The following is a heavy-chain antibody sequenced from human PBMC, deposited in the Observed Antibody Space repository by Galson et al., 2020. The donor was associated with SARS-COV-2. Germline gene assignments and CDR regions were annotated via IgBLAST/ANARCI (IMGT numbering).Heavy chain of an antibody. J-gene: IGHJ5*02. CDR1: GGSISSSSYY. CDR3: ARVRGGPAGWFDP. V-gene: IGHV4-39*07. CDR2: IYYSGST. Sequence: SETLSPTFTVSGGSISSSSYYWGWIRQPPGKGLEWFGSIYYSGSTYYNPSLKSRVTISVDTSKNQFSLKLNSVTAADTAVYYCARVRGGPAGWFDPWGQGTLVTVSS. D-gene: IGHD3-10*01.